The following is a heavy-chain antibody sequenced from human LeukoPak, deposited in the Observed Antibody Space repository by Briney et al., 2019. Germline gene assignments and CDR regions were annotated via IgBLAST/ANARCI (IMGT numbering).Heavy chain of an antibody. CDR3: ARGEVLYSIDY. D-gene: IGHD6-13*01. V-gene: IGHV4-4*07. CDR2: IYTSGST. Sequence: SETLSLTCTVSGGSISSYYWSWIRQPAGKGLKWIGRIYTSGSTNYNPSLKSRVTMSVDTSKNQFSLKLSSVTAADTAVYYCARGEVLYSIDYWGQGTLVTVSS. J-gene: IGHJ4*02. CDR1: GGSISSYY.